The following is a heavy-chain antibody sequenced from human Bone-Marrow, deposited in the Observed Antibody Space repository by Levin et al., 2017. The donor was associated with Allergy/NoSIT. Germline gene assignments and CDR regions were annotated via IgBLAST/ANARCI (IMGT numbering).Heavy chain of an antibody. D-gene: IGHD3-16*01. J-gene: IGHJ6*02. V-gene: IGHV3-21*06. CDR3: ARRLIYDSLDSYAIDV. Sequence: PGGSLRLSCAASGFTVSNFAMTWVRQAPGKGLEWVSSISRSGTYIYYGDSLKGRFTISRDDSKNSLFLQMNSLGPEDTAVYFCARRLIYDSLDSYAIDVWGQGTTVTVSS. CDR2: ISRSGTYI. CDR1: GFTVSNFA.